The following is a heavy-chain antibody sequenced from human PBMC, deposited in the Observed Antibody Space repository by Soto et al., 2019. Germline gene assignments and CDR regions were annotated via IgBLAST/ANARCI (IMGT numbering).Heavy chain of an antibody. Sequence: DALQVSCKASGYTFTSYGIHWVRQAPGQRLEWMGWINAANGDTKYSPKFQGRVTITRDTSASTAYMELSSLRSEDTAVYYCALITSITAYYCSGMDVWGQGTTVTVSS. J-gene: IGHJ6*02. CDR3: ALITSITAYYCSGMDV. D-gene: IGHD5-12*01. CDR2: INAANGDT. V-gene: IGHV1-3*01. CDR1: GYTFTSYG.